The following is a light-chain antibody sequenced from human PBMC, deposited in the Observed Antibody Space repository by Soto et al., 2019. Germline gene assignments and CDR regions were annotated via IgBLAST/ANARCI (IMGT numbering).Light chain of an antibody. CDR3: RQYNNWPPWT. CDR1: QSVSSN. CDR2: GAS. V-gene: IGKV3-15*01. Sequence: ERLTTQSPATLSVSPGQRATLSCRASQSVSSNLAWYQQKPGQAPRLLMYGASTRATGIPARFSGSGSGTEFTLTISSLQSEDFAVYYCRQYNNWPPWTFGQGTKVDI. J-gene: IGKJ1*01.